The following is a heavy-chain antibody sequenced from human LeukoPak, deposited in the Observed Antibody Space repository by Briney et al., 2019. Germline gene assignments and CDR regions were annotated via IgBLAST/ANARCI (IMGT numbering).Heavy chain of an antibody. D-gene: IGHD3-3*01. Sequence: SETLSLNCTVSGGSISSSSYYWGWIRQPPGKGLEWIGSIYYSGSTYYNPSLKSRVTISVDTSKNQFSLKLSSVTAADTAVYYCARSAWGGYYYLDYWGQGTLVTVSS. CDR1: GGSISSSSYY. J-gene: IGHJ4*02. CDR2: IYYSGST. CDR3: ARSAWGGYYYLDY. V-gene: IGHV4-39*01.